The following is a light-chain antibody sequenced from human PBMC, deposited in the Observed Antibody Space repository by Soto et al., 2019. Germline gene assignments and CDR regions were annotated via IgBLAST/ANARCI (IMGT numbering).Light chain of an antibody. CDR2: GTS. CDR1: QRLKSDY. J-gene: IGKJ1*01. CDR3: QQYSSAPAWT. V-gene: IGKV3-20*01. Sequence: EITLTQSPGSLSLSPGERATLSCRASQRLKSDYFAWYQQRRGQAPRLLIYGTSIRASGIPDRFGGSGSGTDFTLTISRLEPEDFAVYYWQQYSSAPAWTFGQGTNVEV.